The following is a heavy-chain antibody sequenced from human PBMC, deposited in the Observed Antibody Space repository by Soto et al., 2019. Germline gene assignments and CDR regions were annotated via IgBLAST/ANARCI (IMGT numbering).Heavy chain of an antibody. CDR2: ISGSGGST. CDR3: AVAGWYSSGWPFRPAMPFDY. D-gene: IGHD6-19*01. CDR1: GFTFSSYA. J-gene: IGHJ4*02. V-gene: IGHV3-23*01. Sequence: PGGSLRLSCAASGFTFSSYAMSWVRQAPGKGLEWVSAISGSGGSTYYADSVKGRFTISRDNSKNTLYLQMNSLRAEDTAVYYCAVAGWYSSGWPFRPAMPFDYWGQGT.